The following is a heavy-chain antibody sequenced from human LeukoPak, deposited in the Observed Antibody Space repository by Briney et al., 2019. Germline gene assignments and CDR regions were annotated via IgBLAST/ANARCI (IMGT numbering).Heavy chain of an antibody. CDR1: GNSISSGDNY. V-gene: IGHV4-61*02. D-gene: IGHD3-16*01. Sequence: SETLSLTCTVSGNSISSGDNYWSWIRQPAGKGLEWIGRIYTSGSTNYNPSLKSRVTISVDTSKNQFSLKLSSVTAADTAVYYCARDRIGMGGGAFDIWGQGTMVTVSS. CDR2: IYTSGST. J-gene: IGHJ3*02. CDR3: ARDRIGMGGGAFDI.